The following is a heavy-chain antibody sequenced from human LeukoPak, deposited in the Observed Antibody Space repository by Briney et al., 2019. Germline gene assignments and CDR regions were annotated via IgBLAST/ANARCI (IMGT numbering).Heavy chain of an antibody. CDR2: IILFLGIA. D-gene: IGHD4-17*01. Sequence: AVKVSCKASGGTFSSYAISWVRQAPGQGLEWMGRIILFLGIANYAQKFQGRVTITADKSTSTAYMELSSLRSEDTAVYYCYGDYPPFDYWGQGTLVTVSS. CDR1: GGTFSSYA. CDR3: YGDYPPFDY. J-gene: IGHJ4*02. V-gene: IGHV1-69*04.